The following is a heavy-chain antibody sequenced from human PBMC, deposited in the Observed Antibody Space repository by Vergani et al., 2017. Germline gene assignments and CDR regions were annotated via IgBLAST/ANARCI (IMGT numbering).Heavy chain of an antibody. J-gene: IGHJ4*02. D-gene: IGHD2-15*01. CDR1: GAYVGSGGYY. V-gene: IGHV4-61*02. CDR3: VRDPWESGGPYSGC. Sequence: QVQLQESGPGLVKASQTLSLTCSVSGAYVGSGGYYWSWIRQSPGKGLEWIGSISHSGYTFYSPSLKSRVSMSVDTSKNQFSLRVNSVTAADTAVDYCVRDPWESGGPYSGCWGRGTLVSVSS. CDR2: ISHSGYT.